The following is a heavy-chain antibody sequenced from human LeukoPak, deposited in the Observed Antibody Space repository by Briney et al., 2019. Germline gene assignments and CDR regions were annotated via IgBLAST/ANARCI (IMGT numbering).Heavy chain of an antibody. CDR1: GGTFSSYA. D-gene: IGHD1-26*01. V-gene: IGHV1-69*01. J-gene: IGHJ4*02. CDR2: IIPIFGTA. Sequence: GASVKVSCKASGGTFSSYAISWVRQAPGQGLEWMGGIIPIFGTANYAQKFQGRVTITADESTSTAYVELSSLRSEDTAVYYCARNSDDYYNYFDYWGQGTLVTVSS. CDR3: ARNSDDYYNYFDY.